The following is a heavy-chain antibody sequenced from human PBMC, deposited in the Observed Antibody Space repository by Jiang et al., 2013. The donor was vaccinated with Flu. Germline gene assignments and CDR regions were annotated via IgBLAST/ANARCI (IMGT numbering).Heavy chain of an antibody. V-gene: IGHV3-9*01. J-gene: IGHJ4*02. Sequence: EVQLVESGGGLVQPGRSLRLSCAASGFMFDDYAMNWVRQAPGKGLEWVSGISWNSGRKDYADSVKGRFTISRDNAKNSLYLQMNSLRAEDTALYYCAKAGATLTQLYFDYWGQGTPVTVSS. CDR2: ISWNSGRK. D-gene: IGHD6-25*01. CDR1: GFMFDDYA. CDR3: AKAGATLTQLYFDY.